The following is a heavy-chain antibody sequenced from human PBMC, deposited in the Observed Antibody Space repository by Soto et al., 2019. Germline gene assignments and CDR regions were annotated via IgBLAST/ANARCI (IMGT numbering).Heavy chain of an antibody. Sequence: GGSLRLSCAASGFPFSGYWMHWVRQSPGEGLVWVSRIKGDGSSTSFADSVKGRFTISRDNAMNTLYLQINSLRVEDTAVYYCARGLWLNYGMDVWGQGTTVTVSS. D-gene: IGHD3-10*01. CDR1: GFPFSGYW. CDR2: IKGDGSST. J-gene: IGHJ6*02. V-gene: IGHV3-74*01. CDR3: ARGLWLNYGMDV.